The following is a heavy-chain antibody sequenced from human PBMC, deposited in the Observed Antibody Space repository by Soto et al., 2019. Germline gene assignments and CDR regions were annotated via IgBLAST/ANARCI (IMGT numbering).Heavy chain of an antibody. CDR3: ATAVVRGLNAFDI. Sequence: ASVKVSCKASGYIFTSYGISWVRQAPGQGLEWMGWISAYNGNTNYAQKLQGRVTMTTDTSTSTAYMELRSLRSDDTAVYYCATAVVRGLNAFDIWGQGTMVTVSS. D-gene: IGHD3-10*01. CDR2: ISAYNGNT. CDR1: GYIFTSYG. V-gene: IGHV1-18*04. J-gene: IGHJ3*02.